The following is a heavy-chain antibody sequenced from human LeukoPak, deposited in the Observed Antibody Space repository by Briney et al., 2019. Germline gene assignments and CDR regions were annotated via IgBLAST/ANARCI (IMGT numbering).Heavy chain of an antibody. V-gene: IGHV1-2*02. CDR1: GYTFTGYY. CDR3: ARGRSNWNSLFDY. J-gene: IGHJ4*02. Sequence: ASVTVSCKASGYTFTGYYMHWVRQAPGQGLEWMGWINPNSGGTNYAQKFQGRVTMTRDTSISTAYMELSRLRSDDTAVYYCARGRSNWNSLFDYSGQGPLVTVSS. CDR2: INPNSGGT. D-gene: IGHD1-7*01.